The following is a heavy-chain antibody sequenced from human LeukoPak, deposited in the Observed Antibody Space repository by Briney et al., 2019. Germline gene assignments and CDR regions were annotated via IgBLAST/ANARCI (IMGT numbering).Heavy chain of an antibody. V-gene: IGHV4-30-2*01. CDR3: ARGSVVVAATSAFDI. D-gene: IGHD2-15*01. CDR2: IYHSGST. Sequence: PSETLSLTCAVSGGSISSGGYSWSWIRQPPGKGLEWIVYIYHSGSTYYNPSLKSRVTVSVDRSKNQFSLKLSSVTAADTAVYYCARGSVVVAATSAFDIWGQGTMVTVSS. CDR1: GGSISSGGYS. J-gene: IGHJ3*02.